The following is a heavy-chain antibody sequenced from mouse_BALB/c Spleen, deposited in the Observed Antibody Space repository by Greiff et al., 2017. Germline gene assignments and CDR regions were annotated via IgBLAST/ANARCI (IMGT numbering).Heavy chain of an antibody. Sequence: EVQGVESGGGLVKPGGSLKLSCAASGFTFSSYAMSWVRQTPEKRLEWVASISSGGSTYYPDSVKGRFTISRDNARNILYLQMSSLRSEDTAMYYCARVGLSYAMDYWGQGTSVTVSS. J-gene: IGHJ4*01. CDR2: ISSGGST. CDR3: ARVGLSYAMDY. CDR1: GFTFSSYA. D-gene: IGHD3-3*01. V-gene: IGHV5-6-5*01.